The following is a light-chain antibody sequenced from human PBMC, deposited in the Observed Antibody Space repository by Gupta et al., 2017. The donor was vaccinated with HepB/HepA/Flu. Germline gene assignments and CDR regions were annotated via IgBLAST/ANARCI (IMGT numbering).Light chain of an antibody. V-gene: IGKV3-15*01. J-gene: IGKJ4*01. CDR2: GAY. Sequence: EIVMTQSPATLSVSPGERATLSRRASQSVSNNLAWYQHHPGQAPRLLIYGAYTRATGIPARFSGSGSGTEFTLTISSLESEDFAVYYCQQHNSWPLTFGGGTNVEIK. CDR3: QQHNSWPLT. CDR1: QSVSNN.